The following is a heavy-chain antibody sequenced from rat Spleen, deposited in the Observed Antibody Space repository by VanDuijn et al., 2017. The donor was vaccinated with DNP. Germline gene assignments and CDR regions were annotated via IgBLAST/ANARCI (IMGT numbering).Heavy chain of an antibody. CDR2: ITYDGSNT. D-gene: IGHD1-4*01. J-gene: IGHJ2*01. CDR1: GFTFSDYA. CDR3: AGRPPPTRGPFDY. Sequence: EVLLVESGGGLVQPGNSLKLSCTASGFTFSDYAMAWVRQAPKKGLEWVATITYDGSNTYYRDSVKGRFIISRNNARSTLYLQMDSLRSDDTATYYCAGRPPPTRGPFDYWGQGIMVTVSS. V-gene: IGHV5-17*01.